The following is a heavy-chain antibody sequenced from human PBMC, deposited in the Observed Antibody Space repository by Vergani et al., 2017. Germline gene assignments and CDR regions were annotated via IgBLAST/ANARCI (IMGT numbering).Heavy chain of an antibody. Sequence: QVQLVESGGGVVQPGRSLRLSCAASGFTFSSYGMHWVRQAPGKGLEWVAVIWYDGSNKYYADSVKGRFTISRDNSKNTLYLQMNSLRAEDTAVYYCAKTYYYDSSGYYSPFDYWGQGTLVTVSS. V-gene: IGHV3-33*06. CDR3: AKTYYYDSSGYYSPFDY. CDR2: IWYDGSNK. CDR1: GFTFSSYG. J-gene: IGHJ4*02. D-gene: IGHD3-22*01.